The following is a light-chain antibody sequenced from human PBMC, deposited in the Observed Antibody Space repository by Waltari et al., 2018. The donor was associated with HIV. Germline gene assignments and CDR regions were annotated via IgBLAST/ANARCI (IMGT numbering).Light chain of an antibody. J-gene: IGKJ2*01. CDR3: QQYHSTPYT. V-gene: IGKV4-1*01. CDR2: LTS. CDR1: QSLLYTQNNNKY. Sequence: DIVVTQSPDSLAVSLGERATMKCLFSQSLLYTQNNNKYLAWYQQRSGQPPKLLISLTSRRASGVPDRFTGSGSGTNFTLTISRLEAEDVAVYFCQQYHSTPYTFGQGTKLEIK.